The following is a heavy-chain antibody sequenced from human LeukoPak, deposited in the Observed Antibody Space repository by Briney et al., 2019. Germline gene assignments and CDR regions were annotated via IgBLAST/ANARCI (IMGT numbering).Heavy chain of an antibody. CDR1: GFIFSSYE. Sequence: GGSLRLSCAASGFIFSSYEMNWFRQAPGKGLEWVSYINPSGSKRYYADSVKGRFTISRDNSKNTLYLQMNSLRAEDTAVYYCAKERDTAMVTIDYWGQGTLVTVSS. D-gene: IGHD5-18*01. V-gene: IGHV3-48*03. J-gene: IGHJ4*02. CDR3: AKERDTAMVTIDY. CDR2: INPSGSKR.